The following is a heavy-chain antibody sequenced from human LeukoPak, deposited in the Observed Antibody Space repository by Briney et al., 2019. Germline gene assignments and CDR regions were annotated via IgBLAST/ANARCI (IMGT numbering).Heavy chain of an antibody. D-gene: IGHD3-10*01. CDR3: ARGYYGLGDY. CDR1: GGSISSSSYY. Sequence: SETLSLTCTVSGGSISSSSYYWGWIRQPPGKGLEWIGSIYYSGSTYYNPSLKSRVTISVDTSKNQFSLKLSSVTAADTAVYYCARGYYGLGDYWGQGTLVTVSS. CDR2: IYYSGST. V-gene: IGHV4-39*01. J-gene: IGHJ4*02.